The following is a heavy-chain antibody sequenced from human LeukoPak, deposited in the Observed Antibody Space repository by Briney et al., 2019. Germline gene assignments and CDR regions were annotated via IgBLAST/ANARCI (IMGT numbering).Heavy chain of an antibody. CDR2: IYYSGST. J-gene: IGHJ6*03. V-gene: IGHV4-59*01. CDR3: ARRAAAGTSSGWKYYYYMDV. Sequence: SETLSLTCTVSGGSISSYYWSWIRQPPGKGLEWIGYIYYSGSTNYNPSLKGRVTISVDTSKNQFSLKLSSVTAADTAVYYCARRAAAGTSSGWKYYYYMDVWGKGTTVTVSS. CDR1: GGSISSYY. D-gene: IGHD6-13*01.